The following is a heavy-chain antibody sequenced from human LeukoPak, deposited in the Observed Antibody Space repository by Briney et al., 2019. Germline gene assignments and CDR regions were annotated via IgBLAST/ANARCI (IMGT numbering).Heavy chain of an antibody. V-gene: IGHV4-59*01. CDR1: GDSISSYF. Sequence: SETLSLTCSVSGDSISSYFWAWIRQPPGKGLEWIEYVCYNGTTNYNPSLRNRVAISIDTSKNQFSLKLNSATAADTAVYYCATSGGFNSPRHYWGQGTLVTVSS. J-gene: IGHJ4*02. CDR2: VCYNGTT. CDR3: ATSGGFNSPRHY. D-gene: IGHD3-16*01.